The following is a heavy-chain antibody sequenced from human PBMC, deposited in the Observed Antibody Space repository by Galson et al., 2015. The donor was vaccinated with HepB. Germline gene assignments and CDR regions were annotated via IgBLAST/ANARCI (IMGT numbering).Heavy chain of an antibody. CDR3: ARDLPPGSRLPDTFDI. D-gene: IGHD2-15*01. Sequence: SVKVSCKASGYSFTSHGINWVRQAPGQGLEWMGWISAYDGNTNYARNFQGRVTMTTDTSTRTAYLELRGLRSDDTAIYYCARDLPPGSRLPDTFDIWGQGTMVIVSS. CDR2: ISAYDGNT. CDR1: GYSFTSHG. J-gene: IGHJ3*02. V-gene: IGHV1-18*04.